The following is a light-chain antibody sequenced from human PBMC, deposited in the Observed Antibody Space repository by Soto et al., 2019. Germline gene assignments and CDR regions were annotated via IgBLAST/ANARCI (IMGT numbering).Light chain of an antibody. J-gene: IGKJ2*01. CDR1: QSISSW. CDR3: QQYNSYSYT. V-gene: IGKV1-5*01. Sequence: DIQMTQSPSTLSASVGDRVTITCRASQSISSWLAWDQQKPGKAPKLLIYDASSLESGVPSRFSGSGSGTEFTLTISSLQPADFATYYCQQYNSYSYTFGQGTKLEIK. CDR2: DAS.